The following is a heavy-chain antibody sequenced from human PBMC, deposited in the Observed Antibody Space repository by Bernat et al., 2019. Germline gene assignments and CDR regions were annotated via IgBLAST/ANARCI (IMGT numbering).Heavy chain of an antibody. CDR2: IYYSGSN. D-gene: IGHD1-26*01. CDR1: GDSISSISYY. CDR3: ARQRAGSYYFDAFDI. Sequence: QLQLQESGPGLVKPSETLSLTCTVSGDSISSISYYWGWIRQSPGKGLEWIGSIYYSGSNYYNPSLKSRVTISVDTSKNHFSLKLSSVSAADTAIYNCARQRAGSYYFDAFDIWGQGTMVTVSS. J-gene: IGHJ3*02. V-gene: IGHV4-39*01.